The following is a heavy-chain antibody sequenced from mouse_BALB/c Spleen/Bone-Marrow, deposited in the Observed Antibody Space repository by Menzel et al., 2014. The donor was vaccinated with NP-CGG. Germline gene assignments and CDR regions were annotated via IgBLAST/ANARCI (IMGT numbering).Heavy chain of an antibody. D-gene: IGHD2-1*01. J-gene: IGHJ3*01. CDR2: IYPGSGET. V-gene: IGHV1-77*01. CDR3: TRDHYGNCEGFDY. CDR1: GYTFTDYY. Sequence: QVQLQQSGAELARPGASVKLSCKASGYTFTDYYINWVIQRTGQGLEWIGEIYPGSGETYYNEKFKGKATLTADKSSSTAYMHLSSLTSEDSAVYFCTRDHYGNCEGFDYWGQGTLVTVSA.